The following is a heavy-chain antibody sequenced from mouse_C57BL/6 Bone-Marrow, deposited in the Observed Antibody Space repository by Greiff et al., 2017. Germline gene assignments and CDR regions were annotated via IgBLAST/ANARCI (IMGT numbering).Heavy chain of an antibody. D-gene: IGHD1-1*01. CDR2: IDPSDSET. V-gene: IGHV1-52*01. CDR1: GYTFTSYW. Sequence: QVQLQQPGAELVRPGSSVKLSCKASGYTFTSYWMHWVKQRPIQGLEWIGNIDPSDSETHYNQKFKDKATLTVDKSSSTAYMQLSSLTSEDSAVYYSARINYGSDYAMDYWGQGTSVTVSS. CDR3: ARINYGSDYAMDY. J-gene: IGHJ4*01.